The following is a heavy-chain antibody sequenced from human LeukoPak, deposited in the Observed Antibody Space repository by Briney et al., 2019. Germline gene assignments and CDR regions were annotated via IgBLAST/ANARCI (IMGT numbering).Heavy chain of an antibody. D-gene: IGHD4/OR15-4a*01. CDR2: INSDGSST. J-gene: IGHJ5*02. Sequence: PGGSLRLSCAASGFTFSSYWMHWVRQAPGKGLVWVSRINSDGSSTSYADSVKGRFTISRDNAKNTLYLQMNSLRAEDTAVYYCVRIPNSANFPNWFDPWGQGTLVTVSS. V-gene: IGHV3-74*01. CDR3: VRIPNSANFPNWFDP. CDR1: GFTFSSYW.